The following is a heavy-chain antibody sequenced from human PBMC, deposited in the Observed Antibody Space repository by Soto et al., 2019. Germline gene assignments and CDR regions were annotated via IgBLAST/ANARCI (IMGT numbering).Heavy chain of an antibody. J-gene: IGHJ6*03. Sequence: GGSLRLSCAASGFIFSDYWMSWVRQAPGKGLEWVATIRQDGSEKHHVDSVKGRSTISRDNAKNSLFLQMSSLRVEDTAVYHCARGCGRAHCPYYMEVWGKGTTVTVSS. D-gene: IGHD2-15*01. CDR1: GFIFSDYW. V-gene: IGHV3-7*01. CDR2: IRQDGSEK. CDR3: ARGCGRAHCPYYMEV.